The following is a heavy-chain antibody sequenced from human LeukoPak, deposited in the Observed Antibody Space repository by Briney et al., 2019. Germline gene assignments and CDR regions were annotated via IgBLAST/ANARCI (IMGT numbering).Heavy chain of an antibody. V-gene: IGHV4-34*01. D-gene: IGHD3-10*01. CDR2: INHSGST. CDR3: ARGRVVRGVIIFDY. Sequence: SETLSLTCAVYGGSFSGYYWSWVRQPPGKGLERIGEINHSGSTNYNPSLKSRVTISVDTSKNQFSLKLSSVTAADTAVYYCARGRVVRGVIIFDYWGQGTLVTVSS. J-gene: IGHJ4*02. CDR1: GGSFSGYY.